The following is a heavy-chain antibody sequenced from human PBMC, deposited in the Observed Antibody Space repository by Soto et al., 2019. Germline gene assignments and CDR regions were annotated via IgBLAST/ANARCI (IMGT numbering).Heavy chain of an antibody. CDR1: GFTFSSYA. CDR3: ATRYRTVDY. D-gene: IGHD1-1*01. V-gene: IGHV3-23*01. J-gene: IGHJ4*02. CDR2: ISGSGGST. Sequence: AGWSLRLSCAASGFTFSSYAMSWVRQAPGKGLEWVSCISGSGGSTYYADSVKGRFTISSDNSKNTLYLQMNSLRAEDTAVYYCATRYRTVDYWGQGTLVTVSS.